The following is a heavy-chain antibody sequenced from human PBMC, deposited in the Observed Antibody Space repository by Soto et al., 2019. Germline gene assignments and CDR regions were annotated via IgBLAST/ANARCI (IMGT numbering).Heavy chain of an antibody. V-gene: IGHV5-51*01. D-gene: IGHD2-2*01. CDR3: ASPATGYCSSTSCPRRGYYYYGMDV. CDR2: IFPGDSDT. CDR1: GYSFTSYW. Sequence: GESLKISCKGSGYSFTSYWIGWVRQMPGKGLEWMGIIFPGDSDTRYSPSFQGQVTISADKSISTAYLQWSSLKASDTAMYYCASPATGYCSSTSCPRRGYYYYGMDVWGQGTTVTSP. J-gene: IGHJ6*02.